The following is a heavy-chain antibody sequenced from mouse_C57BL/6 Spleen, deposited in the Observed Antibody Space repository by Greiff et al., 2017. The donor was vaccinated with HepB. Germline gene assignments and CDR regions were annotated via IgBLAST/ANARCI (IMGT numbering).Heavy chain of an antibody. Sequence: VMLVESGPGLVAPSQSLSITCTVSGFSLTSYAISWVRQPPGKGLEWLGVIWTGGGTNYNSALKSRLSISKDNSKSQVFLKMNSLQTDDTARYYCARTYSNYDDYFDYWGQGTTLTVSS. CDR3: ARTYSNYDDYFDY. D-gene: IGHD2-5*01. J-gene: IGHJ2*01. V-gene: IGHV2-9-1*01. CDR1: GFSLTSYA. CDR2: IWTGGGT.